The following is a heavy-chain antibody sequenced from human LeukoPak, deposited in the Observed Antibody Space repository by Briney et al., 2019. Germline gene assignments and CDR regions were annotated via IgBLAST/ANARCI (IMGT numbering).Heavy chain of an antibody. CDR3: AKDSSGDHKYFQH. J-gene: IGHJ1*01. CDR1: GFTFGSYS. Sequence: GGSLRLSCAASGFTFGSYSMNWVRQAPGKGLEWVSSISSSSSYIYYADSVKGRFTISRDNAKNSLYLQMNSLRAEDMALYYCAKDSSGDHKYFQHWGQGTLVTVSS. CDR2: ISSSSSYI. D-gene: IGHD4-17*01. V-gene: IGHV3-21*04.